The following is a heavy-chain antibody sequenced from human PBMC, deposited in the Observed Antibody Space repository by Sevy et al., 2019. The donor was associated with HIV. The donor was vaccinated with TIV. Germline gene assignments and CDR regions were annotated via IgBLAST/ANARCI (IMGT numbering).Heavy chain of an antibody. CDR2: IYYSGST. D-gene: IGHD2-15*01. CDR1: GGSISSYY. V-gene: IGHV4-59*01. CDR3: AREGNYCSGGSCTVEVAFDI. J-gene: IGHJ3*02. Sequence: SETLSLTCTVSGGSISSYYWSWIRQPPGKGLEWIGYIYYSGSTNSNPSLKSRVTISVDTSKNQFSLKLSSVTAADTAVYYCAREGNYCSGGSCTVEVAFDIWGQWTMVTVSS.